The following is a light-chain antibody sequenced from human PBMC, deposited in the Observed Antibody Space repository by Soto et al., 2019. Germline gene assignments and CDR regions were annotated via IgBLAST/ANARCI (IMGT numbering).Light chain of an antibody. Sequence: EIVLTQSPATLSLSPGERATLSCRASQSISSYLTWYQQKPGQAPRLLIFDASKRATGIPARFSGSGSGTAFALTISSLEPEDFAVCYCQQRDTWPITVGQGTRLESK. CDR3: QQRDTWPIT. CDR2: DAS. J-gene: IGKJ5*01. CDR1: QSISSY. V-gene: IGKV3-11*01.